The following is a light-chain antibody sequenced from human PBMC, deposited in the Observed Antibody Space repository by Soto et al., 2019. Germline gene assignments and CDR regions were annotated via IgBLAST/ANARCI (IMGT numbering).Light chain of an antibody. V-gene: IGKV1-33*01. Sequence: DIQMTQSPSSLSASVGDRVTITCQASQDISNYLNWYQQKPGQAPRLLIYGASSRATGVPDRFSGSGSGTDFTLTISRLEPGDFAVYYCQQYGTPLFTFGPGTKVDIK. J-gene: IGKJ3*01. CDR1: QDISNY. CDR3: QQYGTPLFT. CDR2: GAS.